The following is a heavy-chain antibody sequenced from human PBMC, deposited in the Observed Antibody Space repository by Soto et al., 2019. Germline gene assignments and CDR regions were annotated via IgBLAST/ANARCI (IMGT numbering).Heavy chain of an antibody. CDR1: GYTFTGYY. J-gene: IGHJ4*02. CDR3: ARDRRYSYGNNWFDY. D-gene: IGHD5-18*01. V-gene: IGHV1-2*04. CDR2: INPNSGGT. Sequence: GASVKVSCKASGYTFTGYYMHWVRQAPGQGLEWMGWINPNSGGTNYAQKFQGWVTMTRDTSISTAYMELSRLRSDDTAVYYCARDRRYSYGNNWFDYWGQGTLVTV.